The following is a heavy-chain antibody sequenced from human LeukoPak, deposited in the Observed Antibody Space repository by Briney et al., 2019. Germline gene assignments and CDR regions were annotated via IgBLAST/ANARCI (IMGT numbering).Heavy chain of an antibody. J-gene: IGHJ5*02. V-gene: IGHV1-8*01. CDR1: GDTFTSYD. D-gene: IGHD3-22*01. CDR2: MNPNSGNT. CDR3: ARHRGMIVFDP. Sequence: ASVKVSCNASGDTFTSYDINWVRQATGQGLEWMGWMNPNSGNTGYAQKFQGRVTMTRNTSISTAYMELSSLRSEDTAVYYCARHRGMIVFDPWGQGTLVTVSS.